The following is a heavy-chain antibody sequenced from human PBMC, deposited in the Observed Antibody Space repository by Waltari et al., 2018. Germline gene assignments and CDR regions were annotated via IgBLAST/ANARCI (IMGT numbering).Heavy chain of an antibody. CDR1: GGTFSSYA. D-gene: IGHD3-16*01. V-gene: IGHV1-69*05. Sequence: QVQLVQSGAEVKKPGSSVKVSCKASGGTFSSYAISWVRQAPGQGLEWMGGIITIFGTANYAQKFQGRVTITTDESTSTAYMELSSLRSEDTAVYYCARDVDGGAAPEGPGAFDIWGQGTMVTVSS. CDR3: ARDVDGGAAPEGPGAFDI. CDR2: IITIFGTA. J-gene: IGHJ3*02.